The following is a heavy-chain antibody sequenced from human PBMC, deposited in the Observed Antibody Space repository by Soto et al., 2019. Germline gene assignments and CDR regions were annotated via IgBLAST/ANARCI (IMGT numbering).Heavy chain of an antibody. Sequence: EVQLVESGGGLVKPGESLRLSCAASGFTFTNAWMNWVRQAPGKGLEWVGRIRSKTDGGTPDYAAPVKGRFTISRDDSINTLYVQMTSLKTGDTAIYYCTTEKGYWGQGTLVTVSS. V-gene: IGHV3-15*07. CDR3: TTEKGY. CDR1: GFTFTNAW. CDR2: IRSKTDGGTP. J-gene: IGHJ4*02.